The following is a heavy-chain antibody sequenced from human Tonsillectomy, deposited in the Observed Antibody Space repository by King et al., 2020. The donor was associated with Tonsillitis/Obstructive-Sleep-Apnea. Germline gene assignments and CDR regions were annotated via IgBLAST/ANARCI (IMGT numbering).Heavy chain of an antibody. Sequence: EVQLVESGGGLVQPGGSLRLSCVASGFTFRSYWMSWVRQAPGKGLEWVANIKQDGSEKNYVDSVKGRFTISRDNAKNSLFLQMNSLRVEDTAVYYCARFNRNDGLYFLYFLDGWGQGTTVTGSS. D-gene: IGHD1-1*01. CDR3: ARFNRNDGLYFLYFLDG. CDR1: GFTFRSYW. CDR2: IKQDGSEK. J-gene: IGHJ6*02. V-gene: IGHV3-7*04.